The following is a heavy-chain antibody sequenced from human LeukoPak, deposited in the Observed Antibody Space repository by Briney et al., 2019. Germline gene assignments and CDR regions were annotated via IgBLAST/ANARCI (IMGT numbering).Heavy chain of an antibody. CDR1: GGSISSYY. CDR3: ARPSGREHFDY. J-gene: IGHJ4*02. CDR2: IYYSGST. V-gene: IGHV4-59*12. Sequence: PSETLSLTCTVSGGSISSYYWSWIRQPPGKGLEWIGYIYYSGSTNYNPSLKSRVTISVDTSKNQFSLKLSSVTAADTAVYYCARPSGREHFDYWGQGTLVTVSS. D-gene: IGHD1-26*01.